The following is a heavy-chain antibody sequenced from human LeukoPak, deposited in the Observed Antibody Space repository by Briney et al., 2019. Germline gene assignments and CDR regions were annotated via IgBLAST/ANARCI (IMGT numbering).Heavy chain of an antibody. J-gene: IGHJ4*02. D-gene: IGHD6-13*01. CDR3: ARQGYSSTWYPYFDY. Sequence: PSQTLSLTCTVSGGSISNGAYYWSWIRQHPEKGLEWIGYIYYSGTTHYNPSPQSRVTISVDTSKNQFSLKLNSVTAADTAVYYCARQGYSSTWYPYFDYWGRGTLVTVSS. V-gene: IGHV4-31*03. CDR2: IYYSGTT. CDR1: GGSISNGAYY.